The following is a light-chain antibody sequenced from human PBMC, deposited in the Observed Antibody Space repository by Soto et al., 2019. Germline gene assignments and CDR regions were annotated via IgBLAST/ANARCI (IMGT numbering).Light chain of an antibody. CDR1: QSISNY. CDR3: QQSFSPLWT. V-gene: IGKV1-39*01. CDR2: AAS. Sequence: DIQKTQSPSSLSASVGDRVTITCRASQSISNYLNWYQQKPGKAPKLRIYAASSMQSGVPSRFSGSGSWKDFTLTISSLQPDHSAPYACQQSFSPLWTFGQGTKVEV. J-gene: IGKJ1*01.